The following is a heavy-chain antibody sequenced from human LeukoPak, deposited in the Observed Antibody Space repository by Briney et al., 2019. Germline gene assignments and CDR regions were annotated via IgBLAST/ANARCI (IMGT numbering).Heavy chain of an antibody. CDR2: IYTGDSDT. J-gene: IGHJ6*03. Sequence: GESLKISCKASGYTFTGDWIGWVRQMPGKGLEWMGIIYTGDSDTKYNAPFQGQVTISADKSISTAYLQWGSLKASDTATYYCARPALYCSSTVCPPYMDVWGKGTTVTVSS. CDR1: GYTFTGDW. D-gene: IGHD2-2*01. CDR3: ARPALYCSSTVCPPYMDV. V-gene: IGHV5-51*01.